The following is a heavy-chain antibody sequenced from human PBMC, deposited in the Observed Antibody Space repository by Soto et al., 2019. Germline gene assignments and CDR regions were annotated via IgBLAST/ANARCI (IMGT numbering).Heavy chain of an antibody. J-gene: IGHJ4*02. D-gene: IGHD2-15*01. CDR2: IYPGDSDT. Sequence: GESLKISSKGSGYSFSSYWIGWLRRMPEQGPEWTGIIYPGDSDTRYSPSFQDQVTISADKSISTAYLQWSSLKASDTAMSYCARYCGGGRCCRPPYQFDYWGQGSLFTVS. CDR1: GYSFSSYW. CDR3: ARYCGGGRCCRPPYQFDY. V-gene: IGHV5-51*01.